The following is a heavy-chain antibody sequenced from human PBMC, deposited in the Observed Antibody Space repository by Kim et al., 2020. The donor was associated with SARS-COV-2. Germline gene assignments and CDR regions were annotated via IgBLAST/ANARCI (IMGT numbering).Heavy chain of an antibody. V-gene: IGHV1-18*01. D-gene: IGHD3-9*01. J-gene: IGHJ4*02. CDR3: STIRFYDWLLYGQ. Sequence: ASVKVSCKASSDTFGNYGISWVRQAPGQGLEWLGRISTYDGNTKFAQKFQGRVTMTTDRSTTTAYMELRSLRSEDTAVYYCSTIRFYDWLLYGQWGQGT. CDR2: ISTYDGNT. CDR1: SDTFGNYG.